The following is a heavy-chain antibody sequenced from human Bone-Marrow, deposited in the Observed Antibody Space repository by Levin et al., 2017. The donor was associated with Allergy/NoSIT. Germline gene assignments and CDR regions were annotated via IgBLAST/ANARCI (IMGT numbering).Heavy chain of an antibody. CDR2: ISTTSGNI. V-gene: IGHV3-48*02. CDR1: GFTFSSYS. D-gene: IGHD3-9*01. CDR3: ARVYYDLLTGLEYYSDY. J-gene: IGHJ4*02. Sequence: GGSLRLSCAASGFTFSSYSMNWVRQAPGKGLEWVSYISTTSGNIYYADSVKGRFTISRDNAQNSLYLQMDSLRDEDTAVYYCARVYYDLLTGLEYYSDYWGQGTLVTVSS.